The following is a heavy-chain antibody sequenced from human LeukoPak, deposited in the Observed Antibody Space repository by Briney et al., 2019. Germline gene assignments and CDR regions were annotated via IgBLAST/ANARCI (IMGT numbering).Heavy chain of an antibody. D-gene: IGHD3-10*01. Sequence: GGSLRLSCAASGFTFSSYSMNWVRQAPGKGLEWVSYISSSSSTIYYADSVKGRFTISRDNAKNSLYLQMNSLRAEDTAVYYCAYLRITMVREEDDYWDQGTLVTVSS. CDR3: AYLRITMVREEDDY. V-gene: IGHV3-48*01. CDR1: GFTFSSYS. CDR2: ISSSSSTI. J-gene: IGHJ4*02.